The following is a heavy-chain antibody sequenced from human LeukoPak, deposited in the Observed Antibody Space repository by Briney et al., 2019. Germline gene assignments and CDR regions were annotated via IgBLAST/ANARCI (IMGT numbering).Heavy chain of an antibody. Sequence: SETLSLTCTVSGGSISGYYWSWIRQPPGKGLEWIGSIYYSGSTYYNPSLKSRVTISVDTSKNQFSLKLSSVTAADTAVYYCARKYYDFWSGYYEGAFDIWGQGTMVTVSS. CDR1: GGSISGYY. CDR2: IYYSGST. V-gene: IGHV4-59*05. J-gene: IGHJ3*02. CDR3: ARKYYDFWSGYYEGAFDI. D-gene: IGHD3-3*01.